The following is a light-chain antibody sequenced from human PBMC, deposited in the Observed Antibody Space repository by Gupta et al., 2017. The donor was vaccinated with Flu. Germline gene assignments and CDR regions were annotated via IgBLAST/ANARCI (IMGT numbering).Light chain of an antibody. CDR3: CSYTLTNTFV. CDR2: QVS. CDR1: SRDIGTHKL. J-gene: IGLJ1*01. V-gene: IGLV2-23*02. Sequence: TSRDIGTHKLVSWYQQHPGKAPKLVISQVSERPSGVSDRFSGSKSGNTASLTISGLQAEDEADYYCCSYTLTNTFVFGTGTKVTIL.